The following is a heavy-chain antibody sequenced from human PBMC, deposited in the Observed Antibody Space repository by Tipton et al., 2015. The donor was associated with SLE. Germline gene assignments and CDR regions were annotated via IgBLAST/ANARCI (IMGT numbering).Heavy chain of an antibody. D-gene: IGHD3-10*01. CDR3: ARGGGSYGSGTYYPRDV. V-gene: IGHV4-34*01. Sequence: LRLSCAVYGGSFSGYYWSWIRQPPGKGLEWIGEINHSGSTNYNPSLKSRVTISVDTSKNLFSLKLSSVTAADTAVYYCARGGGSYGSGTYYPRDVWGQVTTVTVSS. CDR1: GGSFSGYY. J-gene: IGHJ6*02. CDR2: INHSGST.